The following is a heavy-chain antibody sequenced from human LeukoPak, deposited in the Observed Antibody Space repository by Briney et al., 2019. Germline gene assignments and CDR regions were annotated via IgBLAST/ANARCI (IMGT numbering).Heavy chain of an antibody. CDR2: IYSAGTT. J-gene: IGHJ4*02. CDR3: ASLMYSSSWYYFDY. Sequence: GGSLRLSCAVSGFTVSSNYMSWVRQAPGKGLEWVSVIYSAGTTYYTDSVKGRFTISRDNSKNTLYLQMNSLRAEDTAVYYCASLMYSSSWYYFDYWGQGTLVTVSS. V-gene: IGHV3-53*01. CDR1: GFTVSSNY. D-gene: IGHD6-13*01.